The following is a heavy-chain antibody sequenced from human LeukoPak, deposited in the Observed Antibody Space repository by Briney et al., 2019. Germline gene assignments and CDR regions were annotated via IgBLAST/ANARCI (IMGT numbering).Heavy chain of an antibody. CDR1: GYTFTSYG. Sequence: ASVKVSCKASGYTFTSYGISWVRQAPGQGLEWMGWTSAYNGNTNYAQKLQGRVTMTTDTSTSTAYMELRSLRSDDTAVYYCARDQGIRWYYYGMDVWGKGTTVTVSS. V-gene: IGHV1-18*04. D-gene: IGHD4-23*01. CDR2: TSAYNGNT. J-gene: IGHJ6*04. CDR3: ARDQGIRWYYYGMDV.